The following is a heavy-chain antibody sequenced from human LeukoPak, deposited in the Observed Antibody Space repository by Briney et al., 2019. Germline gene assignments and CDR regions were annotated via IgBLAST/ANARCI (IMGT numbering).Heavy chain of an antibody. Sequence: SETLSLTCTVSGGSISSYYWSWIRQPPGNGLEWIGYIYYSGSTNYNPSLKSRVTISVDMSKNQFSLKLSSVTAADTAVYYCARLSPGYYFDYWGQGTLVTVSS. CDR3: ARLSPGYYFDY. J-gene: IGHJ4*02. V-gene: IGHV4-59*08. CDR1: GGSISSYY. D-gene: IGHD1-14*01. CDR2: IYYSGST.